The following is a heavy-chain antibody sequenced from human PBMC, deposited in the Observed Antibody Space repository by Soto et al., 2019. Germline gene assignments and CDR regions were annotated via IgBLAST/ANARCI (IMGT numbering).Heavy chain of an antibody. CDR2: ISGDGDNI. CDR1: GFTFSTYA. Sequence: EVQLLESGGGLVQSGGSLRLSCAASGFTFSTYAMTWVRQAPGKGLEWVSAISGDGDNIYYADSVKGRFTISRDSSKNTLYLQMNSLRADDTAVYYCSKDYYFDSSGPDYWGQGTLVTVSS. CDR3: SKDYYFDSSGPDY. J-gene: IGHJ4*02. D-gene: IGHD3-22*01. V-gene: IGHV3-23*01.